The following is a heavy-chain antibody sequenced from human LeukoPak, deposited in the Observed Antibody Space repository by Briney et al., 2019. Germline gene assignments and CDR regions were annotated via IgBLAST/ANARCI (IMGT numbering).Heavy chain of an antibody. D-gene: IGHD3-10*01. CDR3: ARAKYGSGTVYYFDY. CDR1: GFTFSSYS. J-gene: IGHJ4*02. CDR2: ISSSSSYI. Sequence: GGSLRLSCAASGFTFSSYSMNWVRQAPGKGLEWVSSISSSSSYIYYADSVKGRFTISRDNAKNSLYLQMNSLRAEDTAVYYCARAKYGSGTVYYFDYWGQGTLVTVSS. V-gene: IGHV3-21*01.